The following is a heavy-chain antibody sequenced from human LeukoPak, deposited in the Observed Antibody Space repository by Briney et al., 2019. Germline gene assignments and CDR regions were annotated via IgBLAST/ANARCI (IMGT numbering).Heavy chain of an antibody. CDR1: GFTFSSYG. CDR3: AKSLNYYYDSSGSSKGGFDI. D-gene: IGHD3-22*01. V-gene: IGHV3-30*02. J-gene: IGHJ3*02. CDR2: IRYDGNNK. Sequence: PGGSLRLSCAASGFTFSSYGMHWARQAPGKGLEWVAFIRYDGNNKYYADSVKGRFTISRDNSKNTLYPQMNSLRAEDTAVYYCAKSLNYYYDSSGSSKGGFDIWGQGTMVTVSS.